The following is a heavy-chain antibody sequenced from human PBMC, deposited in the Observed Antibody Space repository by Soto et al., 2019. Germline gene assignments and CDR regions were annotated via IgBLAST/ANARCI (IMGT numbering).Heavy chain of an antibody. V-gene: IGHV4-59*08. Sequence: QVQLQESGPGLVKPSETLSLTCTVSGCSISSYYWSWIRQPPGKGLEWIGYIYYSGSTNYIPSLKCRVTISVDTAKNQFSLKLSSVTAADTAVYYCARHHDTWGQGTLVTVSS. CDR1: GCSISSYY. CDR3: ARHHDT. CDR2: IYYSGST. J-gene: IGHJ5*02.